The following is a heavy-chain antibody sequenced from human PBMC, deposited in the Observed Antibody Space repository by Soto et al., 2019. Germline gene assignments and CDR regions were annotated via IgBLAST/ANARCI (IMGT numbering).Heavy chain of an antibody. CDR1: GFTVSSNY. CDR2: IYSGGST. V-gene: IGHV3-66*01. D-gene: IGHD2-2*01. Sequence: EVQLVESGGGLVQPGGSLRLSCAASGFTVSSNYRSWVRQAPGKGLEWVSVIYSGGSTYYADSVKGRFTISRDNSKNTLYLQMNSLRAEDTAVYYCAREACSSTSCYPRGYFDYWGQGTLVTVSS. CDR3: AREACSSTSCYPRGYFDY. J-gene: IGHJ4*02.